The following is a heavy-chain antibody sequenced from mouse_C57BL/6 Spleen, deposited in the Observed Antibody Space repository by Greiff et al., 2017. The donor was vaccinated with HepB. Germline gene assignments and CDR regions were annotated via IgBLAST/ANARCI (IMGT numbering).Heavy chain of an antibody. V-gene: IGHV5-9*01. CDR3: AREGILLYAMDY. J-gene: IGHJ4*01. D-gene: IGHD1-1*01. CDR1: GFTFSSYT. Sequence: EVMLVESGGGLVKPGGSLKLSCAASGFTFSSYTMSWVRQTPEKRLEWVATIGGGGGNTYYPDSVKGRFTISRDNAKNTLYLQMSSLRSEDTALYYCAREGILLYAMDYWGQGTSVTVSS. CDR2: IGGGGGNT.